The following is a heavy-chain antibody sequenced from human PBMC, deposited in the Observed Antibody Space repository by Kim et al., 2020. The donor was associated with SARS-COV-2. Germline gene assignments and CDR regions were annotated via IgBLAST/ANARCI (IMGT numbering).Heavy chain of an antibody. J-gene: IGHJ4*02. CDR3: AKVSGPVYSDHDPVDY. D-gene: IGHD2-15*01. CDR2: ISGSGGST. Sequence: GGSLRLSCAASGFTFSSYAMSWVRQAPGKGLEWVSAISGSGGSTYYADSVKGRFTISRDNSKNTLYLQMNSLRAEDTAVYYCAKVSGPVYSDHDPVDYWGQGTLVTVSS. V-gene: IGHV3-23*01. CDR1: GFTFSSYA.